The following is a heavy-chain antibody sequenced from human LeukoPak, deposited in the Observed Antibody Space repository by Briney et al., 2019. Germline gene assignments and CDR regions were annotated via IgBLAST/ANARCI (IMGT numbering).Heavy chain of an antibody. D-gene: IGHD2-2*01. J-gene: IGHJ4*02. CDR3: ARGRYSSRSGGYYFDI. Sequence: GGSLRLSCVVSGCTLSSDWMSWVRQAPGKGLEWVANIKKDGIEKYYVVSVKGRFTISRDNAKNSLYLQMNSLRAEDTAVYYCARGRYSSRSGGYYFDIWGQGTLVTVSS. CDR2: IKKDGIEK. V-gene: IGHV3-7*01. CDR1: GCTLSSDW.